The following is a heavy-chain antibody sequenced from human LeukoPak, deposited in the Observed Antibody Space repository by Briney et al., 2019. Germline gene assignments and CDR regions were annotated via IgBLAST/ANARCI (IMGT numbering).Heavy chain of an antibody. CDR2: IKQDGSEK. V-gene: IGHV3-7*01. CDR3: ARDIHYYDSSDSDSDI. Sequence: VGSLRLSCAASGFTFSSYWMSWVRQAPGKGLEWVANIKQDGSEKYYVDSVKGRFTISRDNAKNPLYLQMNSLRAEDTAVYYCARDIHYYDSSDSDSDIWGQGTMVTVSS. CDR1: GFTFSSYW. D-gene: IGHD3-22*01. J-gene: IGHJ3*02.